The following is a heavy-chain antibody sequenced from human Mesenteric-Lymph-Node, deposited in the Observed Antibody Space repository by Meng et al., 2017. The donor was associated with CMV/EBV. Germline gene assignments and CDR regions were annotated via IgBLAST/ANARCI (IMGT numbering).Heavy chain of an antibody. Sequence: LGLSCAASGFIFSNSWMSWVRQAPGKGLEWVANIKQDGSEKYYVDSVKGRFTISRDNAKNSLYLQMNSLRAEDTAVYYCARGPRTPGPWGQGTLVTVSS. CDR2: IKQDGSEK. V-gene: IGHV3-7*01. CDR3: ARGPRTPGP. CDR1: GFIFSNSW. J-gene: IGHJ5*02.